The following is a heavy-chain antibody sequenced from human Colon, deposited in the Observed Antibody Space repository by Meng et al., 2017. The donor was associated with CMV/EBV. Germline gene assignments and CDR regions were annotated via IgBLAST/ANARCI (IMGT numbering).Heavy chain of an antibody. CDR3: ARDRVGYSYGYGYYYYGMDV. V-gene: IGHV3-7*01. CDR1: GFTFSSYW. D-gene: IGHD5-18*01. J-gene: IGHJ6*02. CDR2: IKQDGSEK. Sequence: GGSLRLSCAASGFTFSSYWMSWVRQAPGKGLEWVANIKQDGSEKYYVDSVKGRFTISRDNAKNSLYLQMNSLRAEDTAVYYCARDRVGYSYGYGYYYYGMDVWGQGTTVIVSS.